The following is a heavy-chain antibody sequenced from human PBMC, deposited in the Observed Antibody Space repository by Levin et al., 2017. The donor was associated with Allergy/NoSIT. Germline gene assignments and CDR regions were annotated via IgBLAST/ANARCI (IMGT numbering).Heavy chain of an antibody. Sequence: GGSPRLSCTGSGFTFGDYAMSWVRQAPGKGLEWVGFIRNKAHGGTTEYAASVKGRLTISRDDSKSIAYLQMNSLKTEDTAVYFCARGGPPNYDYNWGSYRDGYFDYWGQGTLVTVSS. CDR3: ARGGPPNYDYNWGSYRDGYFDY. J-gene: IGHJ4*02. V-gene: IGHV3-49*04. CDR2: IRNKAHGGTT. D-gene: IGHD3-16*02. CDR1: GFTFGDYA.